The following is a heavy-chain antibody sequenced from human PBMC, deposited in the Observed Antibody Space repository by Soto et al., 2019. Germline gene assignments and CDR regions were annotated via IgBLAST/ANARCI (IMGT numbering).Heavy chain of an antibody. CDR2: ISGSGGST. CDR3: AKLSTIYYDFWSGYYTSGSSLKTHNWFDP. CDR1: GFTFSSYA. D-gene: IGHD3-3*01. Sequence: GGSLRLSCAASGFTFSSYAMSWVRQAPGKGLEWVSAISGSGGSTYYADSVKGRFTISRDNSKNTLYLQMNSLRAEDTAVYYCAKLSTIYYDFWSGYYTSGSSLKTHNWFDPWGQGTLVTVSS. V-gene: IGHV3-23*01. J-gene: IGHJ5*02.